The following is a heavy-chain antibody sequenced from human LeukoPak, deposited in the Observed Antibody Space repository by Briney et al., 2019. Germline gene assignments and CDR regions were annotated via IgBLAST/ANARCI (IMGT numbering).Heavy chain of an antibody. Sequence: SETLSPTCTVSGDSISSSRYYWGWIRQPPGKGLEWIGSASYSGSPYYNPSLKSRVTTSVDASKNQFSLRLSSVTATDTAMYYCARHGWDYPSGTYYTFDPWGQGTLVTGSS. CDR1: GDSISSSRYY. D-gene: IGHD3-10*01. V-gene: IGHV4-39*01. J-gene: IGHJ5*02. CDR2: ASYSGSP. CDR3: ARHGWDYPSGTYYTFDP.